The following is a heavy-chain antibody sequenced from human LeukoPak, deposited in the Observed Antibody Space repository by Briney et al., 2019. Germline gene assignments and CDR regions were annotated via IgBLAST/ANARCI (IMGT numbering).Heavy chain of an antibody. CDR2: IYPGDSDT. CDR1: GYSFTSYW. CDR3: ARDKWEPDGYYYYGMDV. Sequence: GESLQISCKSSGYSFTSYWIGWVRQMPGKGLEWMGIIYPGDSDTRYSPSFQGQVTISADKSISTAYLQWSSLKASDTAMYYCARDKWEPDGYYYYGMDVWGQGTTVTVSS. V-gene: IGHV5-51*01. J-gene: IGHJ6*02. D-gene: IGHD1-26*01.